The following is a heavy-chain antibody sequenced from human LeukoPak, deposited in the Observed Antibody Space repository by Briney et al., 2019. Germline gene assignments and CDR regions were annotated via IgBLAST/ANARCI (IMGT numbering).Heavy chain of an antibody. J-gene: IGHJ5*02. CDR2: ISSSSSYI. Sequence: PGGSLRLSCAASGFTFSSYSMNWVRQAPGKGLEWVSSISSSSSYIYYADSVKGRFTTSRDNAKNSLYLQMNSLRAEDTAVYYCARSVVMVGGTRWFDPWGQGTLVTVSS. CDR1: GFTFSSYS. D-gene: IGHD2-15*01. CDR3: ARSVVMVGGTRWFDP. V-gene: IGHV3-21*01.